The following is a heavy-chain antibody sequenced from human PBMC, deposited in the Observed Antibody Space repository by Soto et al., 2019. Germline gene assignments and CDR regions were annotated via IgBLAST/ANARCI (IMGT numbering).Heavy chain of an antibody. D-gene: IGHD6-13*01. CDR1: GFTFSSYS. Sequence: EGSLRLSCAASGFTFSSYSMNWVRQAAGEGLAWDSYISSSSSTIYYADSVKGRFTISRDNAKNSLYLPMNSLSAEDTAVYYCARHPERIAEIGWFDPWGEGTLVTVSS. J-gene: IGHJ5*02. CDR3: ARHPERIAEIGWFDP. CDR2: ISSSSSTI. V-gene: IGHV3-48*01.